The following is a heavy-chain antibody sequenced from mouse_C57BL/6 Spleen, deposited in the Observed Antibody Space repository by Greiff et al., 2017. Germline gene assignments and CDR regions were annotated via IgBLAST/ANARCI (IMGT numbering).Heavy chain of an antibody. V-gene: IGHV3-6*01. J-gene: IGHJ3*01. CDR3: ASLYDGYYETWFAY. Sequence: EVKLMESGPGLVKPSQSLSLTCSVTGYSITSGYYWNWIRQFPGNKLEWMGYISYDGSNNYNPSLKNRISITRDTSKNQFFLKLNSVTTEDTATYYCASLYDGYYETWFAYWGQGTLVTVSA. CDR1: GYSITSGYY. D-gene: IGHD2-3*01. CDR2: ISYDGSN.